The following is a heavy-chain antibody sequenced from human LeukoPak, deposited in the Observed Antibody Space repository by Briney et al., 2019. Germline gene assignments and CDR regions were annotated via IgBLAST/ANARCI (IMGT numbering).Heavy chain of an antibody. V-gene: IGHV1-8*01. J-gene: IGHJ4*02. CDR3: ALPLHYDFWSGYYRVFNY. D-gene: IGHD3-3*01. Sequence: ASVKVSCKASGYTFTSYDINWVRQATGQGLEWMGWMNPNSGNTGYAQKFQGRVTMTRNTSISTAYMELSSLRSEDTAVYYCALPLHYDFWSGYYRVFNYWGQGILVTVSS. CDR2: MNPNSGNT. CDR1: GYTFTSYD.